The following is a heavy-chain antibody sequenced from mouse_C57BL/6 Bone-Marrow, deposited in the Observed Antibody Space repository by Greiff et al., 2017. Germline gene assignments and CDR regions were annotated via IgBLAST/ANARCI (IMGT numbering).Heavy chain of an antibody. V-gene: IGHV5-17*01. CDR1: GFTFSDYG. J-gene: IGHJ3*01. Sequence: EVQLVESGGGLVKPGGSLKLSCAASGFTFSDYGMHWVRQAPEKGLEWVAYISSGSSTIYYADTVKGRFTISRDNAKNTLFLQMTSLRSEDTAMYYCARLYDGYSSWFASWGQGALVTVSA. D-gene: IGHD2-3*01. CDR2: ISSGSSTI. CDR3: ARLYDGYSSWFAS.